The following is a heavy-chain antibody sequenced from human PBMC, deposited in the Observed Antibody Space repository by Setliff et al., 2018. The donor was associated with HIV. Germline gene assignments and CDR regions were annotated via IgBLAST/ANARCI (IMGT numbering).Heavy chain of an antibody. Sequence: SETLSLTCTVSGGSIKSSSDYWGWIRQPPGKGLEWIGTIYYSGSTYYNPSLKSRVTIPVDTSKNQFSLKLSSVTAADTTVYYCARHSGLGGYYSPFDYWGPGTLVTSPQ. V-gene: IGHV4-39*01. CDR1: GGSIKSSSDY. J-gene: IGHJ4*02. CDR3: ARHSGLGGYYSPFDY. CDR2: IYYSGST. D-gene: IGHD3-22*01.